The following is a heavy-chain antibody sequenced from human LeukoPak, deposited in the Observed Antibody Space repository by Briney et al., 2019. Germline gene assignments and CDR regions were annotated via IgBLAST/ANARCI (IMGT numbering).Heavy chain of an antibody. J-gene: IGHJ3*02. CDR2: IYSGGST. V-gene: IGHV3-53*01. CDR1: GFTVSSNY. D-gene: IGHD2-21*02. Sequence: GGSLRLSCAASGFTVSSNYMSWVRQAPGKGLEWVSVIYSGGSTYYADSVKGRFTISRDNSKNTLYLQMNSLRAEDTAVYYCASGYCGGDCWGAFDIWGQGTMVTVSS. CDR3: ASGYCGGDCWGAFDI.